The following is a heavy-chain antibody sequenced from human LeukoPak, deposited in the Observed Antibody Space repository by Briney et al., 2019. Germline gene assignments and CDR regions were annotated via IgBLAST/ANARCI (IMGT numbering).Heavy chain of an antibody. CDR2: IYHSGST. CDR3: ARNRRYYYDSSGYFINYFDY. J-gene: IGHJ4*02. CDR1: GGSISSGGYY. Sequence: SETLSLTCTVSGGSISSGGYYWSWIRQPPGKGLEWVGYIYHSGSTYYNPSLKSRVTISVDRSKNQFSLKLSSVTAADTAVYYCARNRRYYYDSSGYFINYFDYWGQGTLVTVSS. V-gene: IGHV4-30-2*01. D-gene: IGHD3-22*01.